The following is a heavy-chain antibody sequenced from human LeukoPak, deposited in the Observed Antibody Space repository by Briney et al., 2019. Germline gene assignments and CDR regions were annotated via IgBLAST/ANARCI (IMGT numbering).Heavy chain of an antibody. J-gene: IGHJ6*02. CDR2: ISSDGSNK. CDR1: GFTFSICA. CDR3: ARDRDGSGYPVGNYGMDV. D-gene: IGHD3-22*01. Sequence: PGGSLRLSCAASGFTFSICAIHWVRQAPGKGLEWVAVISSDGSNKYYADSVKGRFTISRDNSKNTLYLQMNSLRAEDTAMYYCARDRDGSGYPVGNYGMDVWGQGTTVTVSS. V-gene: IGHV3-30-3*01.